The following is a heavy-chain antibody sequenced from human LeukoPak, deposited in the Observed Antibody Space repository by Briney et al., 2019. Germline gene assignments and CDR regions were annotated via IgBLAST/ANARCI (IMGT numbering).Heavy chain of an antibody. V-gene: IGHV1-2*04. Sequence: ASVKVSCKASGYTFTGHYMHWVRQARGQGLEWMGWINPNSGGTNYAQKFQGWVTMTRDTSISTAYVELSRLRSDDTAVYYCARDFVLAAAGYYYGMDVWGQGTTVTVSS. CDR1: GYTFTGHY. D-gene: IGHD6-13*01. CDR2: INPNSGGT. J-gene: IGHJ6*02. CDR3: ARDFVLAAAGYYYGMDV.